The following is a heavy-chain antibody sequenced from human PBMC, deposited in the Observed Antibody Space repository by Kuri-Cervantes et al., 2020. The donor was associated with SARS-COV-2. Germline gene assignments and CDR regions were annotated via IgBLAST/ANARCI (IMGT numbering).Heavy chain of an antibody. CDR1: GGSFRTFI. CDR3: TKEKGNTYGFDY. V-gene: IGHV1-69*13. CDR2: ISPLFGKA. J-gene: IGHJ4*02. Sequence: SVKVSCKTSGGSFRTFIISWVRQAPGQGLEWMGGISPLFGKANYAQKFQGRVTITADESTSAVYMEVSSLRFEDTAVYYCTKEKGNTYGFDYWGQGTLVTVSS. D-gene: IGHD5-18*01.